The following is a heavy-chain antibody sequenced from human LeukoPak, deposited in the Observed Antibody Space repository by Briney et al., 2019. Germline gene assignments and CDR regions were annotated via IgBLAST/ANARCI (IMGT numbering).Heavy chain of an antibody. CDR3: AKETRPNDF. Sequence: PGGSPRLSCAASGFSFANSAMSWVRQAPGKGLEWISSIAITGETFYAESVQGRFSISKDNSGNMLFLHMKSLRAEDTAIYYCAKETRPNDFWGQGTLVTVSS. CDR1: GFSFANSA. D-gene: IGHD6-6*01. J-gene: IGHJ4*02. V-gene: IGHV3-23*01. CDR2: IAITGET.